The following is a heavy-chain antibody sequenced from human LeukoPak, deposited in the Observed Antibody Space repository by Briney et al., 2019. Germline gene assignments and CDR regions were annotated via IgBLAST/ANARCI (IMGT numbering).Heavy chain of an antibody. J-gene: IGHJ4*02. Sequence: SETLSLTCTVSGGSISSSSYYWGWIRQPPGKGLEWIGSIYYSGSTYYNPSLKSRVTISVDTSKNQFSLKLSSVTAADTAVYYCARDCLGGGSCYGYWGQGTLVTVSS. CDR3: ARDCLGGGSCYGY. CDR2: IYYSGST. V-gene: IGHV4-39*07. CDR1: GGSISSSSYY. D-gene: IGHD2-15*01.